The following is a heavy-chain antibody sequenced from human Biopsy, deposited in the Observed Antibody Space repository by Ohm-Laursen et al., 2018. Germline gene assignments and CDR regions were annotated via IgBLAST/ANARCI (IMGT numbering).Heavy chain of an antibody. CDR2: ITGVGGVT. J-gene: IGHJ6*02. D-gene: IGHD2-2*01. Sequence: SLRLSCTATGFTFSSHAMSWVRQAPGKGLEWVSVITGVGGVTYYADPVKGRFTVSRDNAKNSLYLQMNSLGAEDTALYYCVKDNGHGQLLQNYYYGMDVWGQGTTVTVSS. V-gene: IGHV3-23*01. CDR1: GFTFSSHA. CDR3: VKDNGHGQLLQNYYYGMDV.